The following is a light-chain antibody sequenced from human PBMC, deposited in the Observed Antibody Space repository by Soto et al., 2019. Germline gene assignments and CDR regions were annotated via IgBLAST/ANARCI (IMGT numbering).Light chain of an antibody. V-gene: IGKV3-20*01. CDR3: QRYGRSPPIT. CDR2: GVS. J-gene: IGKJ5*01. CDR1: QSVGDTF. Sequence: EIVLTQSPGTLSLSPGEKATPSCRASQSVGDTFLSWYQQKPGLAPRLLIYGVSNRATGIPDRFSGSGSGTIFTLTISRLEPEDFAVYYCQRYGRSPPITFGQGTRLEIK.